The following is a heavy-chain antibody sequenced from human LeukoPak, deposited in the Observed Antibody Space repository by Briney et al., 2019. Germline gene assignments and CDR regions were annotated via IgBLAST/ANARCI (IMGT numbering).Heavy chain of an antibody. Sequence: GGSLRLSCAASGFTFSTYGIHWVRQAPGKGLEWVAVIWYDGSNKYYADSVKGRFAISRDNSKNMVFLQMTSLRVEDTAVYYCARERGDYGGYNYYGVDVWGQGTRVTVSS. CDR2: IWYDGSNK. CDR3: ARERGDYGGYNYYGVDV. CDR1: GFTFSTYG. D-gene: IGHD4-23*01. V-gene: IGHV3-33*01. J-gene: IGHJ6*02.